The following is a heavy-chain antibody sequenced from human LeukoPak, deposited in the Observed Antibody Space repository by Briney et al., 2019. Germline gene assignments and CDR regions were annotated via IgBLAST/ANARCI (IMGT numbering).Heavy chain of an antibody. CDR2: IRGNGET. CDR1: GVRFSSFA. J-gene: IGHJ4*02. V-gene: IGHV3-23*01. D-gene: IGHD3-16*01. CDR3: AMASWVSSADAVR. Sequence: PGGSLRLSCAAPGVRFSSFAMSWVRQGPARGLEWVSSIRGNGETLYADSVEGRFSLSSDSTSNTVYFHLNNLRVEDTAIYYCAMASWVSSADAVRWGQGTLVTVSS.